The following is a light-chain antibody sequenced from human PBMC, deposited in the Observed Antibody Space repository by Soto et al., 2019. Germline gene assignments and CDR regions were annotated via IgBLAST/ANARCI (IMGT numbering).Light chain of an antibody. V-gene: IGLV2-14*03. Sequence: QSALTQPASVSGSPGQSITISCTGTSSDVGGYNYVSWYQQHPGKAPKLMIDDVSNRPSGVSNRFSGSKSGNTASLTISGLQAEDEADYYCSSYTSSSTLVFGTGTKLT. CDR1: SSDVGGYNY. CDR2: DVS. J-gene: IGLJ1*01. CDR3: SSYTSSSTLV.